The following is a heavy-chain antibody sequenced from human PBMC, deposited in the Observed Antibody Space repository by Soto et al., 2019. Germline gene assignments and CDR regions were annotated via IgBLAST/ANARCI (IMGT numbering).Heavy chain of an antibody. J-gene: IGHJ4*02. Sequence: QVELVQSGGEVKKPGASVTVSCKASGYTFTIYGIAWVRQVPGQGLEWMGWISVYNDKRNYAQKFQGRVTMTTDTSTSTAYLSLSNLRSDDTAVYFCARRGASRFDSWGQGTLVTVSS. CDR2: ISVYNDKR. D-gene: IGHD2-2*01. V-gene: IGHV1-18*01. CDR3: ARRGASRFDS. CDR1: GYTFTIYG.